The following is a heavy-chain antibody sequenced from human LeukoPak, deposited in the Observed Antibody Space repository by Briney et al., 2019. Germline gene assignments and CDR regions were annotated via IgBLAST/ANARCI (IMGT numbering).Heavy chain of an antibody. D-gene: IGHD3-16*01. CDR3: ARDGNGGYYYFYMDV. V-gene: IGHV3-48*04. Sequence: GGSLRLSCAASGLTFSSYSMNWVRQAPGKGLEWIAYISSSGGTIYYAESLKGRFTISRDNAKRSLYLEMNSLRAEDTAVYYCARDGNGGYYYFYMDVWGKGTTVTVSS. CDR1: GLTFSSYS. J-gene: IGHJ6*03. CDR2: ISSSGGTI.